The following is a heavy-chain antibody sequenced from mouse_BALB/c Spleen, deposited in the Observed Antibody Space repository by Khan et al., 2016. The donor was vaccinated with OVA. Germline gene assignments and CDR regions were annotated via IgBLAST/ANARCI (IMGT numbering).Heavy chain of an antibody. CDR1: GFTFSTYG. J-gene: IGHJ3*01. CDR2: VSTGGSYT. CDR3: TRLAYYYDSEGFAY. D-gene: IGHD1-1*01. Sequence: GQLKESGGDLVKPGGSLKLSCAASGFTFSTYGMSWVRQAPDKRLEWVATVSTGGSYTYYPDSVKGRFTISRDNAKNTLYLQMSGLRSEDTAMFYCTRLAYYYDSEGFAYWGQGTLVTVSA. V-gene: IGHV5-6*01.